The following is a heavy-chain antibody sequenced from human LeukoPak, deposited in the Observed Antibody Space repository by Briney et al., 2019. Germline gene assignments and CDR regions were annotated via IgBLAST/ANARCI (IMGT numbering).Heavy chain of an antibody. Sequence: GSLRLSCAASGFTFSSYNMNWVRQAPGKGLEWVSLISSDTSYIHYADSVRGRFTISRDNAKNSVFLQMNSLRAEDTAVYYCARDTSTVTNREFDYWGQGTLVTVSS. CDR3: ARDTSTVTNREFDY. CDR2: ISSDTSYI. D-gene: IGHD4-17*01. V-gene: IGHV3-21*01. J-gene: IGHJ4*02. CDR1: GFTFSSYN.